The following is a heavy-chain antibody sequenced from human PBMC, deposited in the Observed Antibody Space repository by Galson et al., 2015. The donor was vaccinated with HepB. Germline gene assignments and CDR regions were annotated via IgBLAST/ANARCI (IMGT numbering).Heavy chain of an antibody. CDR3: ARDDTAGWFGELLGNNWFDP. Sequence: SLRLSCAASGFTFSSYWMSWVRQAPGKGLEWVANIKQDGSEKYYVDSVKGRFTISRDNAKNSLYLQMNSLRAEDTAVYYCARDDTAGWFGELLGNNWFDPWGQGTLVTVSS. D-gene: IGHD3-10*01. CDR1: GFTFSSYW. CDR2: IKQDGSEK. J-gene: IGHJ5*02. V-gene: IGHV3-7*03.